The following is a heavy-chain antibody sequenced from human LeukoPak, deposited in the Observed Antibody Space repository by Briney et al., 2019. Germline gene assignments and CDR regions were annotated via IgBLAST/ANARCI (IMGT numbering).Heavy chain of an antibody. V-gene: IGHV3-23*01. D-gene: IGHD7-27*01. CDR3: ATDGGLWLSPHWGDF. CDR2: ISGSGGST. CDR1: GFTFSSSA. J-gene: IGHJ4*02. Sequence: QTGGSLRLSCAASGFTFSSSAMSWVRQAPGKGLEWVSAISGSGGSTYYADSVKGRFTISIDNSKNTLYLQMNSLRAEATAVYYCATDGGLWLSPHWGDFWGRGTLVTVSS.